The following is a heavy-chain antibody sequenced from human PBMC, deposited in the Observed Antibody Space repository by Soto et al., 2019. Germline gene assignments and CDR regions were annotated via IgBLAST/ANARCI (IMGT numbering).Heavy chain of an antibody. J-gene: IGHJ6*02. CDR2: INHSGST. D-gene: IGHD6-13*01. V-gene: IGHV4-34*01. CDR3: ARGGIAAAGTGYYYGMDV. CDR1: GGSFSGYY. Sequence: SETLSLTCAVYGGSFSGYYWSWIRQPPGKGLEWIGEINHSGSTNYNPSLKSRVTISVDTSKNKFSLKLSSVTAADTAVYYCARGGIAAAGTGYYYGMDVWGQGTTVTVSS.